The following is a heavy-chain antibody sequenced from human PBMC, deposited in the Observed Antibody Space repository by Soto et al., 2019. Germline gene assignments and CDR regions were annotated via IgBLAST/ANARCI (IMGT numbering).Heavy chain of an antibody. CDR2: ISGSGSTI. CDR3: ERGGVY. J-gene: IGHJ1*01. D-gene: IGHD2-8*01. V-gene: IGHV3-48*03. CDR1: GFTFSSHE. Sequence: PGGSLRLSCEATGFTFSSHEMNWIRQTPGKSLEWIAKISGSGSTINYADSVKGRFTISRDNVQRTLHLQMDSLRVEDTGVYYCERGGVYWGRGTLVTVSS.